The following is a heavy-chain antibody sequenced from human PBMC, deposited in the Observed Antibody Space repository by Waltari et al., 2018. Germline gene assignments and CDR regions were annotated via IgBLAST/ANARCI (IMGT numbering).Heavy chain of an antibody. CDR3: ARATPERLDYYYGLDI. CDR2: ISSNGKFK. V-gene: IGHV3-11*01. CDR1: GFTFKDYY. D-gene: IGHD1-1*01. Sequence: QVQVVESGGSLVNPGGSLRLLCSASGFTFKDYYMAWIRQAPGNGLEWVSHISSNGKFKFYSDSVKGRFSVSRDNARMSLSLEMNSLTVEDSATYYCARATPERLDYYYGLDIWGHGTTVTVSS. J-gene: IGHJ6*02.